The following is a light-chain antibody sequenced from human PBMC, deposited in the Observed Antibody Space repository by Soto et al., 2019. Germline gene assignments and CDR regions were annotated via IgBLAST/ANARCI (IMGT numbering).Light chain of an antibody. CDR3: QQYSTWPPRYT. CDR2: RAS. Sequence: EIVMTQSPATLSVSPGGRAPLSCRASQSVSSYLAWYQQRPGQPPRLLIYRASTRATGVPARFSGSGSGTEFSLTISSLQSEDFALYYCQQYSTWPPRYTFGQGTKLEI. CDR1: QSVSSY. V-gene: IGKV3-15*01. J-gene: IGKJ2*01.